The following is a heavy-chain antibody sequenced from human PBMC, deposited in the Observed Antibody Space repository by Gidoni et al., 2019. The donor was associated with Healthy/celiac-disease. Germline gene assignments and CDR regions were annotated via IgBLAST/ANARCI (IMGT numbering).Heavy chain of an antibody. CDR1: GFTFSSYG. CDR2: IWYDGSNK. CDR3: ARDRRGSSWYYFDY. D-gene: IGHD6-13*01. Sequence: QVQLVESGGGVVQPGRSLRLSGAASGFTFSSYGMHWVRQAPGKGLEWVAVIWYDGSNKYYADSVKGRFTIARDNSKNTLYLQMNSLRAEDTAVYYCARDRRGSSWYYFDYWGQGTLVTVSS. V-gene: IGHV3-33*01. J-gene: IGHJ4*02.